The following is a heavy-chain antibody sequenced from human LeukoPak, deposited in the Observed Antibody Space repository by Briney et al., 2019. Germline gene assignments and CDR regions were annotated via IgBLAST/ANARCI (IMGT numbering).Heavy chain of an antibody. V-gene: IGHV4-59*01. D-gene: IGHD1-26*01. CDR2: IYYSGST. CDR3: ARGYSGSLHYFDY. CDR1: GGSIRNYY. J-gene: IGHJ4*02. Sequence: SETLSLTCTVSGGSIRNYYWSWIRQRPGKGLEWIGYIYYSGSTNYNPSLKSRVTISVDKSKNQFSPKLSSVTAADTAVYYCARGYSGSLHYFDYWGQGTLVTVSS.